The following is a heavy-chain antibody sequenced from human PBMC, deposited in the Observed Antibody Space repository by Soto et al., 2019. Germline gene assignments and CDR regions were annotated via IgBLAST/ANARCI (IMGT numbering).Heavy chain of an antibody. V-gene: IGHV4-30-4*01. CDR2: IYYSGST. CDR3: ARGRRHYYDSSGYAH. CDR1: GGSISSGDYY. J-gene: IGHJ4*02. Sequence: PSETLSLTCTVSGGSISSGDYYWSWIRQPPGKGLEWIGYIYYSGSTYYNPSLKSRVTISVDTSKNQSSLKLSSVTAADTAVYYCARGRRHYYDSSGYAHWGQGTLVTVSS. D-gene: IGHD3-22*01.